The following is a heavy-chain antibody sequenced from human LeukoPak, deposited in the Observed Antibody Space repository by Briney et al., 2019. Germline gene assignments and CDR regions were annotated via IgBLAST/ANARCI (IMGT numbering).Heavy chain of an antibody. V-gene: IGHV4-59*08. CDR1: GDSISSYY. J-gene: IGHJ3*02. Sequence: PSETLSLTGTVSGDSISSYYWIWIRQPPGKGLEGIANIHYSGTTNYNPSLKSRVTISIDTSKNQFSLRLSSVTATDTAVYYCVKAAPGPHDAFDIWGQGTMVTVSS. CDR3: VKAAPGPHDAFDI. CDR2: IHYSGTT. D-gene: IGHD6-13*01.